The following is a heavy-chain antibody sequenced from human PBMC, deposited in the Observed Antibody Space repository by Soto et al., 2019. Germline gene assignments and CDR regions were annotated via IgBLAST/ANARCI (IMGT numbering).Heavy chain of an antibody. CDR1: GFTFSDDY. CDR2: ISSSGSTI. J-gene: IGHJ3*02. Sequence: GGSLRLSCAASGFTFSDDYMTWIRQAPGKGLEWVSYISSSGSTIYYGDSMKGRFTSSRENAKNSLHLQMNSLRAEDTAVYYCARRTNFDWSSHAFDIWGQGTMVTVSS. V-gene: IGHV3-11*01. CDR3: ARRTNFDWSSHAFDI. D-gene: IGHD3-9*01.